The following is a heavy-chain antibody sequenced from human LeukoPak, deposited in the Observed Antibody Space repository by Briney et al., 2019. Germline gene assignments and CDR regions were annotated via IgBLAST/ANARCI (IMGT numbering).Heavy chain of an antibody. Sequence: ASVKVSCKASGYTFTSYGISWVRQAPGQGVEWMGWISAYNGNTNYAQKLQGRVTMTTDTSTSTAYMELRSLRSDDTAVYYCAREYYYDSSGYYPDAFDIWGQGTMVTVSS. V-gene: IGHV1-18*01. CDR1: GYTFTSYG. CDR2: ISAYNGNT. D-gene: IGHD3-22*01. CDR3: AREYYYDSSGYYPDAFDI. J-gene: IGHJ3*02.